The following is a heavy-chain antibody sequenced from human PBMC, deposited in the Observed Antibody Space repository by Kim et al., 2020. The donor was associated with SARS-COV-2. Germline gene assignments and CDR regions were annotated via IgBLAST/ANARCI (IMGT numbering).Heavy chain of an antibody. CDR3: ARQGPSGYDYVWGSYRPEDY. CDR1: GFTFSTYW. V-gene: IGHV3-7*01. D-gene: IGHD3-16*02. J-gene: IGHJ4*02. CDR2: IKQDGYEK. Sequence: GGSLRLSCAASGFTFSTYWMGWVRQAPGKGLEWVANIKQDGYEKYYVDSVKGRFTISRDNAKNSLYLQMNSLRADDTAVYHCARQGPSGYDYVWGSYRPEDYWGQGTLVTVSS.